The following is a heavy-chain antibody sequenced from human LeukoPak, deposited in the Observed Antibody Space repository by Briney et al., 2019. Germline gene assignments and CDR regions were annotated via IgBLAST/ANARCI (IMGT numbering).Heavy chain of an antibody. CDR1: GGTFSSYA. CDR2: IIPIFGTA. J-gene: IGHJ6*02. D-gene: IGHD3-3*01. Sequence: SVKVSCKASGGTFSSYAISWVRQATGQGLECMGGIIPIFGTANYAQKFQGRVTITADESTSTAYMELSSLRSEDTAVYYCARAVGVEKSTGYYYYGMDVWGQGTTVTVSS. CDR3: ARAVGVEKSTGYYYYGMDV. V-gene: IGHV1-69*01.